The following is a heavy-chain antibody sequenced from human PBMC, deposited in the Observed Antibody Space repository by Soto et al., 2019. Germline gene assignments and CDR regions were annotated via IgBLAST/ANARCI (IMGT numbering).Heavy chain of an antibody. CDR1: RCTFSSYG. CDR2: IWYDGSNK. Sequence: PRGSPGLCCAASRCTFSSYGMHWVRQAPGTGLEWVAVIWYDGSNKYYADSVKGRFTISRDNSKNTLYLQMNSLRAEDTAVYYCARGRDSSGWYFDYWGQGT. D-gene: IGHD6-25*01. CDR3: ARGRDSSGWYFDY. J-gene: IGHJ4*02. V-gene: IGHV3-33*01.